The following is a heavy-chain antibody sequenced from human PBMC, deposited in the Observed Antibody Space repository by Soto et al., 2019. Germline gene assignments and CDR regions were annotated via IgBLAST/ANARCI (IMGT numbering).Heavy chain of an antibody. V-gene: IGHV3-74*01. J-gene: IGHJ4*02. D-gene: IGHD3-10*01. CDR3: ARGPSGWFGYDY. Sequence: VQLVESGGGLVQPGGSLRLSCAASGFTFSTYWMHWVRQAAGKGLVWVSGIKSDASTTNYADSVKGRFTISRDNAKNTLYLQMDSLTVEDTAVYYCARGPSGWFGYDYWGQGTLVTVSS. CDR1: GFTFSTYW. CDR2: IKSDASTT.